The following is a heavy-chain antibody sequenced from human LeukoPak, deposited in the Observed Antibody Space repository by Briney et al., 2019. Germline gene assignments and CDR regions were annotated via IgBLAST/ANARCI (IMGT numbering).Heavy chain of an antibody. V-gene: IGHV5-51*01. D-gene: IGHD4-23*01. CDR3: ARQDYGGNSVPDAFDT. Sequence: GESLKISCKGSGYSFTSYWIGWVRQMPGKGLEWMGIIYPGDSDTRYSPSFQGQVTISADKSISTAYLQWSSLKASDTAMYYCARQDYGGNSVPDAFDTWGQGTMVTVSS. CDR2: IYPGDSDT. J-gene: IGHJ3*02. CDR1: GYSFTSYW.